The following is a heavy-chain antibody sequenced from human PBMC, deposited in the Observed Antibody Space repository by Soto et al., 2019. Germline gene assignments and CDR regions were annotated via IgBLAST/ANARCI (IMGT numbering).Heavy chain of an antibody. CDR3: TRQTDAVQWLVVPTDYNFDY. CDR1: GFTFGGSA. Sequence: PGGSLRLSCAASGFTFGGSAMHWVRQASGKXLEWVGHIRSKTNSYATAYAESVKGRFTISRDDSMNTAYLQMNSLKTEDTAVYFCTRQTDAVQWLVVPTDYNFDYWGQGTLVTVFS. D-gene: IGHD6-19*01. V-gene: IGHV3-73*01. J-gene: IGHJ4*02. CDR2: IRSKTNSYAT.